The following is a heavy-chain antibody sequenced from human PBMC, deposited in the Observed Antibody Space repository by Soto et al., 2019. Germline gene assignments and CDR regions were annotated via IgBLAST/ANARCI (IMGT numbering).Heavy chain of an antibody. V-gene: IGHV1-2*04. Sequence: ASVKVSCKASGYTFTGYYMHWVRQAPGQGLEWMGWINPNSGGTNYAQKFQGWVTMTRDTSISTAYMELSRLRSDDTAVYYCARDFGSPGIAAAGTNYYYYMDVWGKGTTVTVSS. CDR2: INPNSGGT. CDR1: GYTFTGYY. J-gene: IGHJ6*03. CDR3: ARDFGSPGIAAAGTNYYYYMDV. D-gene: IGHD6-13*01.